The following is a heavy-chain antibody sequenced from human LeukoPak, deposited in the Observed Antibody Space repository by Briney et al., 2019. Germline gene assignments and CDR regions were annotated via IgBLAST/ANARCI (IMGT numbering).Heavy chain of an antibody. V-gene: IGHV4-39*01. CDR3: ARSRGWYLEYFQH. Sequence: SETLSLTCTVSGASFISVSSDDYYWGWVRQSPGWGLEWIGSIFQSGGTYCNPSLKSRVTISADTSKSQFSLKLSSVTAADTAVYYCARSRGWYLEYFQHWGQGTLVTVSS. J-gene: IGHJ1*01. CDR1: GASFISVSSDDYY. CDR2: IFQSGGT. D-gene: IGHD6-19*01.